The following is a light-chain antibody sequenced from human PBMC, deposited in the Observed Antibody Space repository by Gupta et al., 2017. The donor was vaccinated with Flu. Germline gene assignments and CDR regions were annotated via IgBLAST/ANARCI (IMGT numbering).Light chain of an antibody. CDR2: AAS. CDR1: QSISTY. CDR3: QQCYGTPT. V-gene: IGKV1-39*01. Sequence: DIQMTQSPSSLSASVGDRVTITCRASQSISTYLNWYQQKEGKAPNLLIYAASTLQSGVPSRFSGGGSGTDFTLTSSGLQPEDFATYYWQQCYGTPTFGGGTKLEIK. J-gene: IGKJ4*01.